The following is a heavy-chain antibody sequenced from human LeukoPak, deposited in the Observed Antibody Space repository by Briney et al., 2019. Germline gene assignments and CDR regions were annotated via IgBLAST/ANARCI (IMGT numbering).Heavy chain of an antibody. J-gene: IGHJ4*02. CDR1: GGSFSGYY. D-gene: IGHD6-13*01. CDR2: INHSGST. V-gene: IGHV4-34*01. Sequence: PSETLSLTCAVYGGSFSGYYWSWIRQPPGKGLEWIGEINHSGSTNCNPSLKSRVTISVDTSKNQFSLKLSSVTAADTAVYYCARGSEGGYSSSWYVEFFDYWGQGTLVTVSS. CDR3: ARGSEGGYSSSWYVEFFDY.